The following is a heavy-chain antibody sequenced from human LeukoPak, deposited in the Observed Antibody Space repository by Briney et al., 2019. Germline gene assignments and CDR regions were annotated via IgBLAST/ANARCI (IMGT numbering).Heavy chain of an antibody. D-gene: IGHD5-12*01. CDR2: IIPIFGTA. J-gene: IGHJ6*02. CDR1: GGTFSSYA. CDR3: ATRGGATMPGYYYYYGMDV. V-gene: IGHV1-69*13. Sequence: SVKVSCKASGGTFSSYAISWVRQAPGQGLEWMGGIIPIFGTANYAQKFQGRVTITADESTSTAYMELSSLRSEDTAVYYCATRGGATMPGYYYYYGMDVWGQGTTVTVSS.